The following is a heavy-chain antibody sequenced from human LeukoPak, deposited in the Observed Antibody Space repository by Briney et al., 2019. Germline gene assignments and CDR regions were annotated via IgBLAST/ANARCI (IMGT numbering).Heavy chain of an antibody. CDR1: GFIFRDYQ. D-gene: IGHD2-15*01. V-gene: IGHV3-11*04. Sequence: GGSLRLSCAASGFIFRDYQMSWIRQAPGKGLEWLSYISESGSDMSYADSVKGRFTISRDNAKKSLYLQMNSLRAEDTAVYYCATHSLKAYFFDYWGQGTLVTVSS. J-gene: IGHJ4*02. CDR3: ATHSLKAYFFDY. CDR2: ISESGSDM.